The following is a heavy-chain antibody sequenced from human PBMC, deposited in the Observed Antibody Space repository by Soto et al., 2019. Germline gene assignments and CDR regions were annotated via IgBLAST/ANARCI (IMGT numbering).Heavy chain of an antibody. V-gene: IGHV1-69*01. CDR2: ISLIFDTA. CDR1: GGSFSTDA. CDR3: ARASLAVPAAIHD. Sequence: QVQLVQSGAELKKPGSSVKISCKTSGGSFSTDAINWVRQAPGQGLEWTGAISLIFDTAIYAQKFQGRVTITADERTSTVYMELSSLRSDDTGVYYCARASLAVPAAIHDWGQGTLVTVSS. J-gene: IGHJ4*02. D-gene: IGHD2-2*01.